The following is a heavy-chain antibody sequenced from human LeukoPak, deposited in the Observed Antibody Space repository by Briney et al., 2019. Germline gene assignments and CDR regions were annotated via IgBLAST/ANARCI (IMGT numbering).Heavy chain of an antibody. D-gene: IGHD3-3*01. CDR2: INHSGST. V-gene: IGHV4-34*01. J-gene: IGHJ5*02. CDR3: APREGDYDFWSGHEYNWFDP. Sequence: SETLSLTCAVYGGSFSGYYWSWIRQPPGKGLEWLGEINHSGSTNYNPSLKSRVTISVDTSKNQFSLKLSSVTAADTAVYYCAPREGDYDFWSGHEYNWFDPWGQGTLVTVSS. CDR1: GGSFSGYY.